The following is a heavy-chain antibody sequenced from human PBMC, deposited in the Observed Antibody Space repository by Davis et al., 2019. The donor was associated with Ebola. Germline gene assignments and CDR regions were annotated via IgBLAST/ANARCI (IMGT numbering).Heavy chain of an antibody. CDR3: ARGVGWGYYFDY. J-gene: IGHJ4*02. D-gene: IGHD2-15*01. CDR2: INAGNGNT. Sequence: AASVKVSCKASGYTFTSYAMHWVRQAPGQRLEWMGWINAGNGNTKYSQKFQGRVTITRDTSASTAYMELSSLRSEDTAVYYCARGVGWGYYFDYWGQGTLVTVSS. CDR1: GYTFTSYA. V-gene: IGHV1-3*01.